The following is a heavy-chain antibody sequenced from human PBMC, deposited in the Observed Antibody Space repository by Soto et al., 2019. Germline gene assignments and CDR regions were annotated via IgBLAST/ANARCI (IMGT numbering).Heavy chain of an antibody. CDR2: IRSKAYGGTT. D-gene: IGHD5-18*01. Sequence: PGGSLRLSCTASGFTFGDYAMSWFRQAPGKGLEWVGFIRSKAYGGTTEYAASVKGRFTISRDDSKSIAYLQMNSLKTEDTAVYYCTRDMDTAMVTRLGSDDYYYYYGMDVWGQGTTVTVSS. V-gene: IGHV3-49*03. CDR3: TRDMDTAMVTRLGSDDYYYYYGMDV. CDR1: GFTFGDYA. J-gene: IGHJ6*02.